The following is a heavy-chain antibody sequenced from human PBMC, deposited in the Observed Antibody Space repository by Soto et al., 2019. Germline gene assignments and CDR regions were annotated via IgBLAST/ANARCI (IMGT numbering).Heavy chain of an antibody. D-gene: IGHD3-22*01. CDR3: TTLWEYSYDSRNYHPAH. V-gene: IGHV3-49*04. CDR1: GFTFGDNA. J-gene: IGHJ4*02. Sequence: GGSLRLSCAASGFTFGDNAMGWVRQAPGKGLEWVGFIRSQVYGGTPQYVASVEGRFSISRDDSKSIAYLQMNSLKTEDTAVYYCTTLWEYSYDSRNYHPAHWGQGTLVTVSS. CDR2: IRSQVYGGTP.